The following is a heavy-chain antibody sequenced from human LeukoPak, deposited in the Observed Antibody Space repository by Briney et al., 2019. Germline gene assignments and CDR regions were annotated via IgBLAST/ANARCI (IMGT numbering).Heavy chain of an antibody. Sequence: TSETLSLTCTVSGGSVNSYCWSWIRQPAGKGLEWIGRIYTSGTTNYNPSLKSRVSMSVDTSKNQFSLKLSSLTAADTAVYYCVRDGRGYCSSSSVCYSWFDPWGQGTLVAVSS. V-gene: IGHV4-4*07. J-gene: IGHJ5*02. CDR1: GGSVNSYC. D-gene: IGHD2-2*01. CDR2: IYTSGTT. CDR3: VRDGRGYCSSSSVCYSWFDP.